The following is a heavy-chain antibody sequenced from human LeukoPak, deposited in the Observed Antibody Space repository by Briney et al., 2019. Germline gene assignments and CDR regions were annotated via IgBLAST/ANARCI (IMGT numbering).Heavy chain of an antibody. D-gene: IGHD5-24*01. CDR3: ARARDGYD. J-gene: IGHJ4*02. V-gene: IGHV1-8*01. CDR1: GYTFTSYD. Sequence: ASVRVSCKASGYTFTSYDINWVRQTTGQGLEWMGWMNPNSGNTGYAQRFQGRVTMTRATSISTAYMELISLTSEDTAVYYCARARDGYDWGQGTPVTVSS. CDR2: MNPNSGNT.